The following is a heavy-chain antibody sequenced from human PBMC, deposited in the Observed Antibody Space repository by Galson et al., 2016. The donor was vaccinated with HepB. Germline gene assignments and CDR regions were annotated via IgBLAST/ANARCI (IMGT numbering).Heavy chain of an antibody. CDR3: ARGHRYTSSSNFYFFSYGMDV. V-gene: IGHV4-34*01. D-gene: IGHD6-6*01. Sequence: SETLSLTCAVYGGSFSSNFWTWIRQSPGKGLEWIGEINHSGRTFYNPSLKSRVTVSIDTSKNQFSLKVNSVTAPDTALYYCARGHRYTSSSNFYFFSYGMDVWGQGTPVTVSS. CDR2: INHSGRT. CDR1: GGSFSSNF. J-gene: IGHJ6*02.